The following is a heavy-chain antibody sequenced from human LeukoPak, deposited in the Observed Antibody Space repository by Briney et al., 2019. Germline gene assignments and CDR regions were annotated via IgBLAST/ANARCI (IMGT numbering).Heavy chain of an antibody. V-gene: IGHV4-31*03. CDR1: GGSISSGGYY. Sequence: SETLSLTCTVSGGSISSGGYYWSWIRQHPGKGLEWIGYIYYSGSTYYNPSLKSRVTISVDTSKNQFSLKLSSVTAADTAVYYCASVYXSSGYYPFWGQGTLVTVSS. J-gene: IGHJ4*02. D-gene: IGHD3-22*01. CDR2: IYYSGST. CDR3: ASVYXSSGYYPF.